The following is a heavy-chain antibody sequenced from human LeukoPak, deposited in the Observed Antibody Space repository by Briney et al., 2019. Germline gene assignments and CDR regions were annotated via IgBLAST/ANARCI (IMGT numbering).Heavy chain of an antibody. CDR2: INHSGST. Sequence: SETLSLTCAVYGGSFSGYYWGWIRQPPGKGLEWIGEINHSGSTNYNPSLKSRVTISVDTSKNQFSLKLSSVTAADTAVYYCARVKRRVTMIVVASNWFDPWGQGTLVTVSS. J-gene: IGHJ5*02. D-gene: IGHD3-22*01. CDR1: GGSFSGYY. V-gene: IGHV4-34*01. CDR3: ARVKRRVTMIVVASNWFDP.